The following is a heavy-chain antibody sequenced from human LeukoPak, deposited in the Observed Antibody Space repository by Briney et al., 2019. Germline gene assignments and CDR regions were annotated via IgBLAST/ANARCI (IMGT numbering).Heavy chain of an antibody. J-gene: IGHJ6*03. CDR3: ANCPSQKLHFTNPNYYYYYMDV. CDR2: IKSKTDGGTT. V-gene: IGHV3-15*01. D-gene: IGHD3-3*02. CDR1: GFTFSNAW. Sequence: GGSLRLSCAASGFTFSNAWMSWVRQAPGKGLEWVGRIKSKTDGGTTDYAAPVKGRFTISRDNSKNTLYLQMNSLRAEDTAVYYCANCPSQKLHFTNPNYYYYYMDVWGKGTTVTVSS.